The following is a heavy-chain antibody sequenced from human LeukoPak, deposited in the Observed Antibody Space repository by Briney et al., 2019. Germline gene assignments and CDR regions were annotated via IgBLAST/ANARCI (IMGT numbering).Heavy chain of an antibody. J-gene: IGHJ3*02. D-gene: IGHD6-19*01. V-gene: IGHV1-18*01. CDR3: ARFGLGKHIEVAGIPFDI. CDR2: ISAYNGHT. CDR1: GYTFNSYG. Sequence: GASVKVSCKASGYTFNSYGISWVRQAPGQGLEWMGWISAYNGHTNYAQKFQGRVTMTTDTSTSTAYMDLRSLRSDDTAVYYCARFGLGKHIEVAGIPFDIWGQGTMVTVSS.